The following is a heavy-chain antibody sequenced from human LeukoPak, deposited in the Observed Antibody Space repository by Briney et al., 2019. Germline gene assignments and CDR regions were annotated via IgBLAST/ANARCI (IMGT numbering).Heavy chain of an antibody. Sequence: GGSLRLSCAASGFTFSSYAMSWVRQAPGKGLEWVSVISGSGGSTSYADSAKGRFTISRDNSMNTLYLLMNSLRAEDTAVYYCAKDDRIQTRRYSYNYWGQGTLVTVSS. CDR2: ISGSGGST. V-gene: IGHV3-23*01. CDR1: GFTFSSYA. D-gene: IGHD5-18*01. J-gene: IGHJ4*02. CDR3: AKDDRIQTRRYSYNY.